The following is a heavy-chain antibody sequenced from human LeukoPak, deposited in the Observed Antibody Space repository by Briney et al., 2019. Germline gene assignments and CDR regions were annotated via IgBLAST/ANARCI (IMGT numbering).Heavy chain of an antibody. CDR2: IYYSGSA. D-gene: IGHD5-12*01. CDR1: GGSISSYY. J-gene: IGHJ4*02. Sequence: SETLSLTCTVSGGSISSYYWSWIRQPPGKGLEWIGYIYYSGSANYNPSLRSRVTISVDTSKNQFSLKLASVTAADTAVYYCARVSGYDWESFYDYWGQGTLVTVSS. CDR3: ARVSGYDWESFYDY. V-gene: IGHV4-59*01.